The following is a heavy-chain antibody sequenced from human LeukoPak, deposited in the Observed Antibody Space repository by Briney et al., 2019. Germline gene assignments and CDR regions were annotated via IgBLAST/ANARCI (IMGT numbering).Heavy chain of an antibody. Sequence: GESLKISCKGSGYSFTNNWIAWVRQMPGKGLEWMGIIYPGDSDTKYGPSLQGQATIPADKSISVAYLQWSSLKASDTAMYYCARVAGVSVSGLNYFDYWGQGTLVTVSS. D-gene: IGHD3-10*01. CDR1: GYSFTNNW. CDR3: ARVAGVSVSGLNYFDY. CDR2: IYPGDSDT. V-gene: IGHV5-51*01. J-gene: IGHJ4*02.